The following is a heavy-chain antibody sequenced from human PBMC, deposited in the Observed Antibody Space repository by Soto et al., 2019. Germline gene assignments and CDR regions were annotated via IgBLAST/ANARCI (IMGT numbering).Heavy chain of an antibody. CDR1: GFTFSSYG. Sequence: PGGSLRLSCAASGFTFSSYGMHWVRQAPGKGLEWVVVISFDGRNTYYADSVKGRFTISRDNSKNTLYLQMNSLRAEDTAVYYCAKDIGGPYDYYGMDVWGQGTTVTVSS. D-gene: IGHD2-15*01. V-gene: IGHV3-30*18. J-gene: IGHJ6*02. CDR2: ISFDGRNT. CDR3: AKDIGGPYDYYGMDV.